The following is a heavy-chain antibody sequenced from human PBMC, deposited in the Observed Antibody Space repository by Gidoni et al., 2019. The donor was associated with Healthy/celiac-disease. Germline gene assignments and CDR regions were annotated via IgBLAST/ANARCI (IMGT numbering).Heavy chain of an antibody. V-gene: IGHV1-18*01. CDR3: ATTGRRIAAAGTRFDL. D-gene: IGHD6-13*01. CDR1: SYG. Sequence: SYGISWVRQAHGQGLEWMGWISAYNGNTNYAQKRQGRVTMTTDTSTSTAYMELRSLRSDDTAVYYCATTGRRIAAAGTRFDLWGQGTLVTVSS. J-gene: IGHJ5*02. CDR2: ISAYNGNT.